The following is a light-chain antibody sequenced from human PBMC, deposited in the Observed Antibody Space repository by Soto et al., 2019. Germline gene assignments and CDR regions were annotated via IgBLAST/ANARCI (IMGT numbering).Light chain of an antibody. CDR3: VQALRTPYT. J-gene: IGKJ2*01. V-gene: IGKV2-28*01. CDR2: LGS. CDR1: QRLLHSNGNTF. Sequence: EIVMTQSPPSLTVTPGEPASISCRSSQRLLHSNGNTFLDWYVQKQGQSPQLLIYLGSNRASGVPDRVSGSEAGTDFTLKISRVEAEDVGVYYGVQALRTPYTFGQETKLEIK.